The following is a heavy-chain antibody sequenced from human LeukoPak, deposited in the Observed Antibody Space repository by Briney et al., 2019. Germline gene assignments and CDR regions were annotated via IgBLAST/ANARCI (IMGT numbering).Heavy chain of an antibody. Sequence: ASVKVSCKASGYTFTGYYMHWVRQAPGQGLEWMGWINPNSDGTNYAQKFQGRVTMTRDTSISTAYMELSRLRSDDTAVYYCAQSYSGSSFDYWGQGTLVTVSS. J-gene: IGHJ4*02. CDR1: GYTFTGYY. CDR2: INPNSDGT. V-gene: IGHV1-2*02. D-gene: IGHD1-26*01. CDR3: AQSYSGSSFDY.